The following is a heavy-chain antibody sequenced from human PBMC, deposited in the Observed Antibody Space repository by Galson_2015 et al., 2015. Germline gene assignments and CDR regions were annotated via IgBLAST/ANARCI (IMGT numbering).Heavy chain of an antibody. CDR2: IYYSEST. V-gene: IGHV4-39*02. J-gene: IGHJ2*01. CDR3: ERESPLVVPQNQICQNWYFDL. CDR1: GGSISSSSYY. D-gene: IGHD2-2*01. Sequence: ETLSLTCTVSGGSISSSSYYWGWIRQPPGKGLEWITRIYYSESTYYNPSIKSRFTISLDTSNNQLPLKFSSVTAADTAVYYCERESPLVVPQNQICQNWYFDLWGRGTLVTVSS.